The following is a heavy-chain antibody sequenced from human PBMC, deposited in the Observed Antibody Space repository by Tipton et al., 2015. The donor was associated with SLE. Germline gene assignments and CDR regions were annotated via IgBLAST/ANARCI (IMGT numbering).Heavy chain of an antibody. CDR2: FYSGGSR. Sequence: GSLRLSCAASGFTFSSHAMSWVRQAPGKGLEWVSVFYSGGSRYYADSVKGRFTISRDTSKNTLYLQMNSLRAEDTGVYYCARDATGLDAYDIWGQGTMVTVSS. CDR1: GFTFSSHA. D-gene: IGHD3-9*01. V-gene: IGHV3-23*03. CDR3: ARDATGLDAYDI. J-gene: IGHJ3*02.